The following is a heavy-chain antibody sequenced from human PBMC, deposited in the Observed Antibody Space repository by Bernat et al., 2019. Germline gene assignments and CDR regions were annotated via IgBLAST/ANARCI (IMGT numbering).Heavy chain of an antibody. V-gene: IGHV3-33*01. CDR1: GFTFSSYG. J-gene: IGHJ4*02. Sequence: QVQLVESGGGVVQPGRSLRLSCAASGFTFSSYGMHWVRQAPGKGLEWVAVIWHDGSNKYYADSVKGRFTISRDNSKNTLYLQMNSLRAEDTAVYYCARVDGGLDIDYWGQGTLVTVSS. D-gene: IGHD3-16*01. CDR2: IWHDGSNK. CDR3: ARVDGGLDIDY.